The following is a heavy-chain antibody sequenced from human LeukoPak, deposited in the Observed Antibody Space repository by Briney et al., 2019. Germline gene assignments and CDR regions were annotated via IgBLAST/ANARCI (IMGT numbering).Heavy chain of an antibody. D-gene: IGHD2-15*01. CDR3: AKYGGYCNCGSCYSDY. V-gene: IGHV3-23*01. Sequence: PGGSLRLSCAASGFTFSSYAMSWGRQAPGKGLEWVSTVSGSGDSTYYAGSVKGRFAISRDNSRNTLYLQMNSLRAEDTAVYYCAKYGGYCNCGSCYSDYWGQGTLVTVSS. CDR1: GFTFSSYA. J-gene: IGHJ4*02. CDR2: VSGSGDST.